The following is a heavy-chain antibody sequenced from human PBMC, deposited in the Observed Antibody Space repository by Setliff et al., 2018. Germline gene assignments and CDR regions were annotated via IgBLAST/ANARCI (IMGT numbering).Heavy chain of an antibody. CDR3: ARDLSTTVMTRSWYYFDY. Sequence: ASVKVSCKASGYTFTSYYMHWVRQAPGQGLEWMGIINPSGGFTSYAQKFQDRVTMTRDTSTSTVYMELSSLRSGDTAMYYCARDLSTTVMTRSWYYFDYWGQGTLVTVSS. CDR2: INPSGGFT. V-gene: IGHV1-46*01. J-gene: IGHJ4*02. CDR1: GYTFTSYY. D-gene: IGHD4-17*01.